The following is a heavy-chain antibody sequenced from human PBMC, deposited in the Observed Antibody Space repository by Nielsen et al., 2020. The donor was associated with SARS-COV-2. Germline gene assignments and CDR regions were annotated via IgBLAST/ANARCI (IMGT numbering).Heavy chain of an antibody. CDR1: GYTFTSYD. CDR2: MNPNSGNT. V-gene: IGHV1-8*01. D-gene: IGHD6-13*01. J-gene: IGHJ4*02. CDR3: ARTEGIAAAGDY. Sequence: ASVKVSCKASGYTFTSYDINWVRQATGQGLEWMGWMNPNSGNTGYAQKFQGRVTMTRNTSISTAYMELSSLRSEDTAVYYCARTEGIAAAGDYWGQGTLVTVSS.